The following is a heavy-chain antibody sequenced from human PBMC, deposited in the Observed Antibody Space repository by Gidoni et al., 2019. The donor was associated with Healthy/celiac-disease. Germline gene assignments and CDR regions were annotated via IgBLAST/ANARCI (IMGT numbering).Heavy chain of an antibody. CDR2: INHSGST. J-gene: IGHJ2*01. D-gene: IGHD6-13*01. Sequence: QVQLQQWGAGLLKPSETLSLTCAVYGGSFSGYYWSWIRQPPGKGLEWIGEINHSGSTNYNPSLKSRVTRSVDTSKNQFSLKLSSVTAADTAVYYCARVTAAAAAFDLWGRGTLVTVSS. CDR3: ARVTAAAAAFDL. CDR1: GGSFSGYY. V-gene: IGHV4-34*01.